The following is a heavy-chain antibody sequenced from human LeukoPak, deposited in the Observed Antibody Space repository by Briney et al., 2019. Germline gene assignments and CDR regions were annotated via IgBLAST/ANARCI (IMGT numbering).Heavy chain of an antibody. CDR2: IYYSGTT. CDR1: GGSISSYY. CDR3: ARGVYIAAAQYGY. V-gene: IGHV4-59*01. Sequence: SSETLSLTCTVSGGSISSYYWSWIRRPPGKGLEWIGYIYYSGTTNYNPSLKSRVTISVDTSKNQFSLKLSSVTAADTAVYYCARGVYIAAAQYGYWGQGTLVTVSS. J-gene: IGHJ4*02. D-gene: IGHD6-13*01.